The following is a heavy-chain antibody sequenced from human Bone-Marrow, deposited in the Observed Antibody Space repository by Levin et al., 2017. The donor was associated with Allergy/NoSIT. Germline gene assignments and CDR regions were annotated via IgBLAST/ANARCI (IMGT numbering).Heavy chain of an antibody. Sequence: SCAASGFTFSSYWMHWVRQAPGKGLVWVSRINSDGSSTSYADSVKGRFTISRDNAKNTLYLQMNSLRAEDTAVYYCARDLTTVATYYYYGMDVWGQGTTVTVSS. CDR2: INSDGSST. D-gene: IGHD4-11*01. CDR1: GFTFSSYW. J-gene: IGHJ6*02. CDR3: ARDLTTVATYYYYGMDV. V-gene: IGHV3-74*01.